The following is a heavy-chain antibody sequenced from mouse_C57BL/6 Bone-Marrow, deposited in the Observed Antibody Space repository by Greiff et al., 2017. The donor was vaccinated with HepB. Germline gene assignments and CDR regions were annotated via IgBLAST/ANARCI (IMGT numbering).Heavy chain of an antibody. Sequence: VQLQQSGAELVRPGTSVKMSCKASGYTFTNYWIGWAKQRPGHGLEWIGDIYPGGGYTNYNEKFKGKATLTEDKSSSTAYMQFSSLTSADSAIYYCARSYYFDYWGQGTTLTVSS. V-gene: IGHV1-63*01. J-gene: IGHJ2*01. CDR2: IYPGGGYT. CDR3: ARSYYFDY. CDR1: GYTFTNYW.